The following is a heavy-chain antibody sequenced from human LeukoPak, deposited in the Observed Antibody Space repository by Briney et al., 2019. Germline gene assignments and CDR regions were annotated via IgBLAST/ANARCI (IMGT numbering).Heavy chain of an antibody. CDR1: GFTFSSYS. CDR2: ISSSSSYI. V-gene: IGHV3-21*01. D-gene: IGHD3-10*01. J-gene: IGHJ6*03. Sequence: PVGSLRLSCAASGFTFSSYSMNWVRQAPGKGLEWVSSISSSSSYIYYADSVKGRFTISRDNAKNSLYLQMNSLRAEDTAVYYCARDTLYGSGDLPVYYLDVWGKGTTVTVSS. CDR3: ARDTLYGSGDLPVYYLDV.